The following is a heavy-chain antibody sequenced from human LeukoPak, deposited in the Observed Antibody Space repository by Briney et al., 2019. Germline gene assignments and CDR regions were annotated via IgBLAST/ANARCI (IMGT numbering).Heavy chain of an antibody. CDR1: GFTFSSYA. D-gene: IGHD3-22*01. V-gene: IGHV3-30*04. J-gene: IGHJ5*02. CDR2: ISYDGSNK. CDR3: ARDLDSSGLINWFDP. Sequence: PGGSPRLSCAASGFTFSSYAMHWVRQVPGKGLEWVAVISYDGSNKYYADSVKGRFTISRDNSKNTLYLQMNSLRAEDTAVYYCARDLDSSGLINWFDPWGQGTLVTVSS.